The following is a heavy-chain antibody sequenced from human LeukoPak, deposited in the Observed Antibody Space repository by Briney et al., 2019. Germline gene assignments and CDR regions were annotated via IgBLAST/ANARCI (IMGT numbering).Heavy chain of an antibody. J-gene: IGHJ4*02. CDR3: AKAMYGDYAYYFDY. CDR2: ISGSGGST. Sequence: GGSLRLSCAASGFTFSSYAMSWVRQAPGKGLEWVSAISGSGGSTYYADSVKGRFTISRDNSKNTLYLQMNSLRAGDTAVYYCAKAMYGDYAYYFDYWGQGTLVTVS. D-gene: IGHD4-17*01. CDR1: GFTFSSYA. V-gene: IGHV3-23*01.